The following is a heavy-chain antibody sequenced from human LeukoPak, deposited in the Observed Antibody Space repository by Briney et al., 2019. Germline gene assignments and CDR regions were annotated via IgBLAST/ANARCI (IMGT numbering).Heavy chain of an antibody. Sequence: ASVTVSFKASGYTFTSYYMHWVRQAPGQGLEWMGLINPSGGSTSYAQKFQGRVTMTSETSTSTVYMELSSLRSEDTAVYYCASYNYDSSGYPYAYYYYGMDVWGQGTTVTVSS. D-gene: IGHD3-22*01. CDR1: GYTFTSYY. CDR2: INPSGGST. J-gene: IGHJ6*02. V-gene: IGHV1-46*01. CDR3: ASYNYDSSGYPYAYYYYGMDV.